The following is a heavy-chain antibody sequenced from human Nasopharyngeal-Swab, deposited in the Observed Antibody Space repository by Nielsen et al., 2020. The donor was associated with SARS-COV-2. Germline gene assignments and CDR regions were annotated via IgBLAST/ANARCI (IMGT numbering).Heavy chain of an antibody. CDR2: IYHSGST. CDR3: ARVALGDNWFDP. Sequence: SETLSLTCAVSGGPISSSNWRSWVRQPPGKGLEWIGEIYHSGSTNYNPSLKSRVTISVDKSKNQFSPKLSSVTAADTAVYYCARVALGDNWFDPWGQGTLVTVSS. CDR1: GGPISSSNW. J-gene: IGHJ5*02. D-gene: IGHD3-3*02. V-gene: IGHV4-4*02.